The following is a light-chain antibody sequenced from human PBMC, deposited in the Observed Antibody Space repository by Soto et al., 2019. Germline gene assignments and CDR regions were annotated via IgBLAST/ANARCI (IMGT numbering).Light chain of an antibody. CDR2: GAS. J-gene: IGKJ1*01. CDR3: QQYGGSRT. V-gene: IGKV3-20*01. CDR1: QSVRGNY. Sequence: EIVLTQSPVTLSLSPGEGATLSCRASQSVRGNYLAWLQQKPGQAPSLLISGASTRATGVPDRFSGSGSGTDFTLTISRLEPEDFAVYYCQQYGGSRTFGQGTKVDI.